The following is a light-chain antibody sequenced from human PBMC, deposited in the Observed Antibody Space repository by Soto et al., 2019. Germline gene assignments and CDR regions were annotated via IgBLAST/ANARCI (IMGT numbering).Light chain of an antibody. J-gene: IGKJ5*01. Sequence: DIQMTQSPSSLSASVGDRVTITCRASQDIGSHLAWYQQKPEKAPKSLIYFASTLQSGVPSRFSASGSGTDFTRTISSLQPEDFATYYCQQFRSFPITVGQGTRLEI. CDR2: FAS. V-gene: IGKV1D-16*01. CDR3: QQFRSFPIT. CDR1: QDIGSH.